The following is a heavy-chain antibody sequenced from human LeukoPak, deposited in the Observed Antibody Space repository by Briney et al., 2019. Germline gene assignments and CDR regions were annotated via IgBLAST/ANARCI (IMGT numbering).Heavy chain of an antibody. Sequence: SETLSLTCAVYGGSFSGYYWSWIRQPPAKGLERIGEINHSGSTNYNPSLKSRVTISVDTSKNKFSLKLSSVTAADTAVYYYARQTYEWQQPNWFDPWGQGTLVTVSS. D-gene: IGHD6-13*01. V-gene: IGHV4-34*01. CDR1: GGSFSGYY. CDR3: ARQTYEWQQPNWFDP. J-gene: IGHJ5*02. CDR2: INHSGST.